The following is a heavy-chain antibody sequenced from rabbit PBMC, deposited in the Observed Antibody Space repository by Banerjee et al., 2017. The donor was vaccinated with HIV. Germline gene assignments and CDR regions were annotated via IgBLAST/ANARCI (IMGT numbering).Heavy chain of an antibody. D-gene: IGHD8-1*01. Sequence: QSLEESGGDLVKPGASLTLTCTASGFSFSRNYHMCWVRQAPGKGLEWIACIYVGSGGSDYYADWAKGRFTISKTSSTMVTLQMTSLTAADTATYFCARDLGVGSSYYRDALDPWGPWTLVTVS. V-gene: IGHV1S40*01. J-gene: IGHJ2*01. CDR1: GFSFSRNYH. CDR3: ARDLGVGSSYYRDALDP. CDR2: IYVGSGGSD.